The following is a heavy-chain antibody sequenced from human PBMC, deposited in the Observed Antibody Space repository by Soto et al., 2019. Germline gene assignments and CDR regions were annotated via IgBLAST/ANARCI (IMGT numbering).Heavy chain of an antibody. CDR3: ARRTAGWYFGL. CDR1: GFMFNSYA. J-gene: IGHJ2*01. V-gene: IGHV3-64*01. D-gene: IGHD2-21*02. CDR2: ISSLGDST. Sequence: EVQLVESGGGLVQPGGSLRLSCAASGFMFNSYAMHWVRQAPGKGLEYVSAISSLGDSTFYANSVKDRFTISRDNSKNTRYLQMGSRRAEDMAVYYCARRTAGWYFGLWGRGTLVTVSS.